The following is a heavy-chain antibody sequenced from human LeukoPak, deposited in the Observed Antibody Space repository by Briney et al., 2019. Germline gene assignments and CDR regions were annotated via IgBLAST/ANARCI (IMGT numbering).Heavy chain of an antibody. Sequence: GRSLRLSCAASGFTFRGYAVHWVRQAPGKGLEWVALISFDGSKKFYADSVKGRFTISRDNSKNTLYLQTDSVRPEDTAVYHCARESPESSSWYFDYWGQGTLVIVSS. CDR3: ARESPESSSWYFDY. J-gene: IGHJ4*02. CDR1: GFTFRGYA. V-gene: IGHV3-30-3*01. CDR2: ISFDGSKK. D-gene: IGHD6-13*01.